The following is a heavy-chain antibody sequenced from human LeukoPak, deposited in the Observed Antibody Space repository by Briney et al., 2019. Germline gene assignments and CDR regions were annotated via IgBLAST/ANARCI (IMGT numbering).Heavy chain of an antibody. CDR1: GYTFTSYY. CDR2: INPSGGST. V-gene: IGHV1-46*01. J-gene: IGHJ5*02. D-gene: IGHD3-10*01. Sequence: ASVKVSCKASGYTFTSYYMHWVRQAPGQGLEWMGIINPSGGSTSYAQKFQGRVTMTRDTSTSTVYMELSSLSSVTAADTAVYYCARDTVESITMVRGVNNWFDPWGQGTLVTVSS. CDR3: ARDTVESITMVRGVNNWFDP.